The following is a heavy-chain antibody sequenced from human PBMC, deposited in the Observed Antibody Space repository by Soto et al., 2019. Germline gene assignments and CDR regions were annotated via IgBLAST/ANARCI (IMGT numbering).Heavy chain of an antibody. V-gene: IGHV4-39*01. CDR1: GGSISSSSYY. CDR3: ARQVRDILTGYYENPAGN. CDR2: IYYSGST. Sequence: SETLSLTCTVSGGSISSSSYYWGWIRQPPGKGLEWIGSIYYSGSTYYNPSLKSRVTISVDTSKNQFSLKLSSVTAADTAVYYCARQVRDILTGYYENPAGNWGQGTLVTVSS. D-gene: IGHD3-9*01. J-gene: IGHJ4*02.